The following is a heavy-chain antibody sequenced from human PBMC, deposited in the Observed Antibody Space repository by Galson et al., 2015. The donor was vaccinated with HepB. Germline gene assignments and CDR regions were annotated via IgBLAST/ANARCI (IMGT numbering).Heavy chain of an antibody. CDR3: ARIPHKAPGIAAAGTSGAFDI. V-gene: IGHV2-70*11. J-gene: IGHJ3*02. D-gene: IGHD6-13*01. CDR2: IDWDDDK. CDR1: GFSLSTSGMC. Sequence: PALVKPTQTLTLTCTFSGFSLSTSGMCVSWFRQPPGKALEWLARIDWDDDKYYSTSLKTRLTISKDTSKNQVVLTMTNMDPVDTATYYCARIPHKAPGIAAAGTSGAFDIWGQGTMVTVSS.